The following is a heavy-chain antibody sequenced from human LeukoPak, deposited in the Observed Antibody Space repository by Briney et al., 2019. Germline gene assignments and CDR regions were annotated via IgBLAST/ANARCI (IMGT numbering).Heavy chain of an antibody. V-gene: IGHV4-34*01. CDR1: GGSFSGYY. CDR2: INHSGST. Sequence: SETLSLTCAVYGGSFSGYYWSWIRQPPGKGLEWLGEINHSGSTHYNPSLKSRVTISVDTSKNQFSLKLSSVTAADTAVYYCARVPTLPGIVAAGRWAFDIWGQGTMVTVSS. J-gene: IGHJ3*02. D-gene: IGHD6-13*01. CDR3: ARVPTLPGIVAAGRWAFDI.